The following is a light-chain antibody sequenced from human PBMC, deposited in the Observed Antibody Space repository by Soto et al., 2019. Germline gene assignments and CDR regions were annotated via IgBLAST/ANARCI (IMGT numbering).Light chain of an antibody. CDR1: QSISNW. Sequence: DIQMTQSPSTLSASVGDRVTITCRASQSISNWLAWYQQKPGKSPKLLIYKASTLEGGVPSRFSGSGSGTECTLTISSLQPDDFATYYCQQYNAYSTFGQGTTLEIK. CDR2: KAS. CDR3: QQYNAYST. J-gene: IGKJ2*01. V-gene: IGKV1-5*03.